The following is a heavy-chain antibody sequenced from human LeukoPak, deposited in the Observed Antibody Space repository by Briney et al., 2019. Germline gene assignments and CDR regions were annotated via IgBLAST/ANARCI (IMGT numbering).Heavy chain of an antibody. CDR2: IKSKTYGGTA. J-gene: IGHJ4*02. Sequence: PGESLRLSCGASGLTVSSYAMSWVRQAPGKGLEWVGRIKSKTYGGTADYPAPVKGRFTISRDDSENTVYLQMNSLKTEDTAVYYCTTATSYWGQGSLVTVSS. CDR3: TTATSY. V-gene: IGHV3-15*01. CDR1: GLTVSSYA.